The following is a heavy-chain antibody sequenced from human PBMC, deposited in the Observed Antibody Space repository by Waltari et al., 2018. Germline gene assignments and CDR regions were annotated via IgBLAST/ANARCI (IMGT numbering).Heavy chain of an antibody. CDR3: VKDDLRTAEVGHFGS. V-gene: IGHV3-30*09. Sequence: QVQLVESGGGVVQPGRSVRLSCAGSGFRISGYAMHWVRKAPGNVLELVAVLSHVGSNSFTTCSLKTRFAISRDNSKSTVYLKMNSLTTEVTALYYCVKDDLRTAEVGHFGSWGQVTLVTVSS. CDR1: GFRISGYA. CDR2: LSHVGSNS. J-gene: IGHJ4*02. D-gene: IGHD2-21*02.